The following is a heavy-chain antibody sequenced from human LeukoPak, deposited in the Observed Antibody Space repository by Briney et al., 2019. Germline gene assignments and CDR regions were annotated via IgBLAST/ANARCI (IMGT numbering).Heavy chain of an antibody. CDR3: ARNSNQYHSSGYYVWLDP. D-gene: IGHD3-22*01. J-gene: IGHJ5*02. V-gene: IGHV4-59*11. CDR2: IYYTGTT. CDR1: GAFTDTHY. Sequence: PSETLSLTCTVSGAFTDTHYWSWIRHLPGKGLEWIGFIYYTGTTNYNPSLRSRVTISIDTSKNQFSLRLSSVTAADTAVYYCARNSNQYHSSGYYVWLDPWGQGTLVTVSS.